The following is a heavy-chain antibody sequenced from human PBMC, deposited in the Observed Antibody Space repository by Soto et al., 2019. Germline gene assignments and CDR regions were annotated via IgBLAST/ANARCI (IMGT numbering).Heavy chain of an antibody. Sequence: HGESLKISCKGSGYIFSIYWIAWVRQMPGKGLEWMGTIYPGDSDTKYSPSFQGQVTISADTPTSTTYLQWSSLKASDNAIYYCTRLRGYTNGVCYTFDYWGQGTLVTVSS. CDR3: TRLRGYTNGVCYTFDY. CDR2: IYPGDSDT. D-gene: IGHD2-8*01. J-gene: IGHJ4*02. CDR1: GYIFSIYW. V-gene: IGHV5-51*01.